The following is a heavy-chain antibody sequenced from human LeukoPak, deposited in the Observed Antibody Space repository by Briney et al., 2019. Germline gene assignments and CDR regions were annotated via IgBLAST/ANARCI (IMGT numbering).Heavy chain of an antibody. J-gene: IGHJ4*02. CDR2: ISGSGGST. CDR1: GFTFSSYA. Sequence: PGGSLRLSCAASGFTFSSYAMSWVRQAPGKGLEWVSAISGSGGSTYYADSVKGRFTISRDNSKNTLYLQMNSLRAEDTAVYYCAKDQTVKRTYYYDSSGYSPFDYWGQGTLATVSS. D-gene: IGHD3-22*01. CDR3: AKDQTVKRTYYYDSSGYSPFDY. V-gene: IGHV3-23*01.